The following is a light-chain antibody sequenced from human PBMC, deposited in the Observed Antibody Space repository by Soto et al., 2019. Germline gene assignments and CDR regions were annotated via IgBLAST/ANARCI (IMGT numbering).Light chain of an antibody. Sequence: QSALTQPASVSGSPGQSITISCTGTSSDVGGYNYVSWYQQHPGKAPKLMIYDVSNRPSGVSNRFSGSKSGNTASLTISGLQAEDEADYYFSSYTSSSTLVVCGGTKVTVL. V-gene: IGLV2-14*01. CDR3: SSYTSSSTLV. CDR2: DVS. CDR1: SSDVGGYNY. J-gene: IGLJ2*01.